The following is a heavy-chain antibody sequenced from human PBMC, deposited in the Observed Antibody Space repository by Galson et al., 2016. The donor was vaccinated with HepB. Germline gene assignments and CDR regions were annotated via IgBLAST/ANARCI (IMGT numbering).Heavy chain of an antibody. CDR1: SDSITSYY. D-gene: IGHD3-3*01. CDR2: IYYSGST. J-gene: IGHJ2*01. V-gene: IGHV4-59*01. CDR3: ARIFFDFSSGYSSYWYFDL. Sequence: SETLSLTCTVSSDSITSYYWTWIRQPPGKGLEWIGNIYYSGSTNYNPSLKSRVTISLDTAKKQFSLNLISVTAADTAVYYCARIFFDFSSGYSSYWYFDLWGRGTLVTVSP.